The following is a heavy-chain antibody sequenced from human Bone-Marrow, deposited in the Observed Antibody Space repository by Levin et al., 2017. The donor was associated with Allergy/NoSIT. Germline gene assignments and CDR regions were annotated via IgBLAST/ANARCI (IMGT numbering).Heavy chain of an antibody. CDR3: AGYDTSGYHSPFDY. CDR2: ISGSGSNT. J-gene: IGHJ4*02. D-gene: IGHD3-22*01. Sequence: ASVKVSCAASGLIFSNSSLPWVRQAPGKGLEWVSQISGSGSNTHYADSVRGRFTFSRAPSNNTVYLQMNSLRADDTAVYYCAGYDTSGYHSPFDYWGQGTLVTVSS. V-gene: IGHV3-23*01. CDR1: GLIFSNSS.